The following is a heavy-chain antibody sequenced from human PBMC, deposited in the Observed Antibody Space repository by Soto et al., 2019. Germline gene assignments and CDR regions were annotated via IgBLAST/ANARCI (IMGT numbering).Heavy chain of an antibody. V-gene: IGHV3-66*01. CDR3: TRDPASLSVAVT. CDR2: IYSAGST. CDR1: GFTVSSNY. Sequence: PGGSLRLSCAASGFTVSSNYMSWVRQAPGKGLEWVSLIYSAGSTYYADSVKGRFTISRDNSKNTLYLQMSSLRAEDTAMYYGTRDPASLSVAVTWGKGTLVTVAS. J-gene: IGHJ5*02. D-gene: IGHD2-15*01.